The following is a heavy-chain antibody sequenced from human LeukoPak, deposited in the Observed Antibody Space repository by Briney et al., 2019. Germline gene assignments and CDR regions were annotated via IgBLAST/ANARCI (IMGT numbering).Heavy chain of an antibody. CDR1: GFTFSSYW. Sequence: GGSLRLSCAASGFTFSSYWMSWVRQAPGKGLEGVDNIKQDGSEKYYVDSVKGRFTISRDNAKNSLYLQMNSLRAEDTAVYYCARASGYDQVDYWGQGTLVTVSS. CDR2: IKQDGSEK. CDR3: ARASGYDQVDY. V-gene: IGHV3-7*01. D-gene: IGHD5-12*01. J-gene: IGHJ4*02.